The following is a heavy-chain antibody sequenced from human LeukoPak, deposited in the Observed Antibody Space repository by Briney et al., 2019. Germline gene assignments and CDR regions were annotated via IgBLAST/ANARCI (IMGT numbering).Heavy chain of an antibody. CDR3: ARLRSAAAGLDY. D-gene: IGHD6-13*01. J-gene: IGHJ4*02. CDR2: IYYSGST. Sequence: PSETLSLTCTVSGGSISSYYWTWIRQPPGKGLEWIGYIYYSGSTNYNPSLKSRVTLSVDTSKNQFSLKLSSVTAADTAVYYCARLRSAAAGLDYWGQGTLVTVSS. CDR1: GGSISSYY. V-gene: IGHV4-59*08.